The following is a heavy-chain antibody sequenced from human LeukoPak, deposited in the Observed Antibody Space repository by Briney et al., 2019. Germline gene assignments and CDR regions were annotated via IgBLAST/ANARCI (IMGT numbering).Heavy chain of an antibody. J-gene: IGHJ4*02. CDR2: IDPKSCGT. D-gene: IGHD2-2*01. Sequence: ASVKVSCKTSGYTFTDYYIHWVRQAPGQGPEWMGRIDPKSCGTNYAQKYQVGVAMTRDTSINTVYMELSGLRSDDTAVYYCARVPGPYTTSRYDYWGQGTLATVSS. CDR3: ARVPGPYTTSRYDY. V-gene: IGHV1-2*02. CDR1: GYTFTDYY.